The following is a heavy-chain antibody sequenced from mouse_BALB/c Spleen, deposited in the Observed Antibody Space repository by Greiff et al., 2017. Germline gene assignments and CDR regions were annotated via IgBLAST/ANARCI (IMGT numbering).Heavy chain of an antibody. J-gene: IGHJ2*01. CDR1: GFNIKDYY. CDR3: ARSYYSLYYFDY. V-gene: IGHV14-1*02. CDR2: IDPENGNT. Sequence: VQLQQSGAELVRPGALVKLSCKASGFNIKDYYMHWVQQRPEQGLEWIGWIDPENGNTIYDPKFQGKASITADTSSNTAYLQLSSLTSEDTAVYYCARSYYSLYYFDYWGQGTTLTVSS. D-gene: IGHD2-12*01.